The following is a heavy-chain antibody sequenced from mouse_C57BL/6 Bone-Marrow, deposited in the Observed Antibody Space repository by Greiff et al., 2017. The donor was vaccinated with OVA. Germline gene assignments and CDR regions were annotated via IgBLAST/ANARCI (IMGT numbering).Heavy chain of an antibody. J-gene: IGHJ4*01. D-gene: IGHD1-1*01. CDR2: ISNGGGST. V-gene: IGHV5-12*01. CDR3: ARKVDYYGSSYDAMDY. CDR1: GFTFSDYY. Sequence: EVKVEESGGGLVQPGGSLKLSCAASGFTFSDYYMYWVRQTPEKRLEWVAYISNGGGSTYYPDTVKGRFTISRDNAKNTLYLQMSRLKSEDTAMYYCARKVDYYGSSYDAMDYWGQGTSVTVSS.